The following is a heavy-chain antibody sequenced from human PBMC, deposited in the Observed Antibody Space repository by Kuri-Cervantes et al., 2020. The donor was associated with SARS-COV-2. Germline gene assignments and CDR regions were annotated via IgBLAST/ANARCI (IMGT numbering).Heavy chain of an antibody. CDR1: GGAISSGGYS. CDR3: AREDSTSCYDY. J-gene: IGHJ4*02. CDR2: IYHSGST. Sequence: SETLSLTCAVSGGAISSGGYSWSWIRQPPGKGLEWIGYIYHSGSTYYNPSLKSRVTISVNRSKNQFSLKLSSVTAADTAVDYCAREDSTSCYDYWAQGTLVTVSS. V-gene: IGHV4-30-2*01. D-gene: IGHD2-2*01.